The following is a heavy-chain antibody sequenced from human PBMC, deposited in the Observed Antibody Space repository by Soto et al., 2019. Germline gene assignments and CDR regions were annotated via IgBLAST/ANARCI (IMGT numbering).Heavy chain of an antibody. CDR3: ASRRGGYSGYGY. V-gene: IGHV1-69*02. J-gene: IGHJ4*02. CDR1: GGTFSSYT. Sequence: QVQLVQSGAEVKKPGSSVKVSCKASGGTFSSYTISWVRQAPGQGLEWMGRIIPILGIANYAQKFQGRVTIXAXXSTSTAYMELSSLRSEDTAVYYCASRRGGYSGYGYWGQGTLVTVSS. CDR2: IIPILGIA. D-gene: IGHD5-12*01.